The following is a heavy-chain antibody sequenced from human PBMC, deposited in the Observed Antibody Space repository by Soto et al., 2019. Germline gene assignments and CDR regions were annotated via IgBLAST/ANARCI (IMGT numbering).Heavy chain of an antibody. Sequence: LRLSCAASGFTFGSSWMYWVRQVPGKGLVWVSRINVDGTSPDYADSVKGRFTISRDNAKNTLYLQMNSLRAEDTAVYYCARDASGTSFPYFDYWGQGLLVTVSS. V-gene: IGHV3-74*01. J-gene: IGHJ4*02. D-gene: IGHD1-26*01. CDR2: INVDGTSP. CDR3: ARDASGTSFPYFDY. CDR1: GFTFGSSW.